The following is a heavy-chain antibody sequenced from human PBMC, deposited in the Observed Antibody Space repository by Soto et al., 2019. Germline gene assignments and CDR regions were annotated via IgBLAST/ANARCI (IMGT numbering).Heavy chain of an antibody. D-gene: IGHD2-8*01. V-gene: IGHV3-23*01. J-gene: IGHJ6*02. CDR1: GFSVSDYA. CDR2: ISGSGDGT. CDR3: TKSRRSVLMLHGFGGMDV. Sequence: SLRLSCAASGFSVSDYAMSWVRHAPGKGLEWVSSISGSGDGTYYGDSVKGRFTLSRDTSQKTLYLQMNNLRGEDTAVYFCTKSRRSVLMLHGFGGMDVSGPGTKVTV.